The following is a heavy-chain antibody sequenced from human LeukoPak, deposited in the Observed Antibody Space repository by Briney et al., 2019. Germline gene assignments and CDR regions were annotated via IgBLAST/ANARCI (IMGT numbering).Heavy chain of an antibody. D-gene: IGHD4-17*01. CDR2: ISYDGSNK. V-gene: IGHV3-30-3*01. J-gene: IGHJ4*02. CDR1: GFNFNSYA. Sequence: PGRSLRLSCAASGFNFNSYAMHWVRPAPGKGLELVAVISYDGSNKYYADSVKGRFTISRDNSKNTLYLQMNSRRAEDTAGYYCHGDYVKDVYLDYWGQGTLVTVSS. CDR3: HGDYVKDVYLDY.